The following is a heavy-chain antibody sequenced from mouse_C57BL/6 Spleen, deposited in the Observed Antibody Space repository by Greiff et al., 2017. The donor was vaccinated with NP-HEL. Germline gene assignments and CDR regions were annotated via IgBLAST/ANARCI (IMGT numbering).Heavy chain of an antibody. CDR2: INYDGSST. J-gene: IGHJ4*01. D-gene: IGHD2-3*01. CDR1: GFTFGDYY. CDR3: ARIYDGYYEDAMDY. Sequence: DVMLVESEGGLVQPGSSMKLSCTASGFTFGDYYMAWVRQVPEKGLEWVANINYDGSSTYYLDSLKSRFIISRDNAKNILYLQMSSLKSEDTATYYCARIYDGYYEDAMDYWGQGTSVTVSS. V-gene: IGHV5-16*01.